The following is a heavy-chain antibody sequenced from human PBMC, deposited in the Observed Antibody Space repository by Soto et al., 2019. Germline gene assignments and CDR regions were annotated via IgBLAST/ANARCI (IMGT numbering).Heavy chain of an antibody. D-gene: IGHD3-9*01. CDR1: GGSFSGYY. CDR3: ASQGLPYFDWSPTPLYYMAV. J-gene: IGHJ6*03. V-gene: IGHV4-34*01. CDR2: INHSGNT. Sequence: SETLSLTCGVLGGSFSGYYWSWIRQPPGKGLEWIGEINHSGNTNYNPSLKSRVTISVDKSKNQFSLKLSSVTAADTAVYYCASQGLPYFDWSPTPLYYMAVWGKGTTVTVSS.